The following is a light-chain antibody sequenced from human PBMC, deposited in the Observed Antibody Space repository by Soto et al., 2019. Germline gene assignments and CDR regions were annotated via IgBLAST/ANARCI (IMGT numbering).Light chain of an antibody. J-gene: IGKJ1*01. CDR1: QSVSSN. CDR3: QQYHNWRT. Sequence: EIVMPQSPATLSVSPGERATLSCRASQSVSSNLAWYQQKPGQAPRLLIYGASTRATGIAARFSGSGSGTEFTLTISSLQSEDFAVYYCQQYHNWRTFGQGTKVEIK. CDR2: GAS. V-gene: IGKV3-15*01.